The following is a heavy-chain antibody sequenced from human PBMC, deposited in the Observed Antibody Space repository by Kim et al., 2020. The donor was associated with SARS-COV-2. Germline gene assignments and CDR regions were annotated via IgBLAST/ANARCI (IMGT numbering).Heavy chain of an antibody. CDR3: AKDMGGWVRGVIGYYYYGMDV. V-gene: IGHV3-23*01. CDR2: ISGSGGST. D-gene: IGHD3-10*01. J-gene: IGHJ6*02. CDR1: GFTFSSYA. Sequence: GGSLRLSCAASGFTFSSYAMSWVRQAPGKGLEWVSAISGSGGSTYYADSVKGRFTISRDNSKNTLYLQMNSLRAEDTAVYYCAKDMGGWVRGVIGYYYYGMDVWGQGTTVTVSS.